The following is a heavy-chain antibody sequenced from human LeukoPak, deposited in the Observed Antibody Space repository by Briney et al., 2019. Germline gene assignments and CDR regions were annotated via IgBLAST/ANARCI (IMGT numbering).Heavy chain of an antibody. CDR2: INPSGGST. CDR3: ARGHGSGSTNWFDP. V-gene: IGHV1-46*01. Sequence: ASVKVSCKASGYTFTSYSMHWVRQAPGQGLEWMGIINPSGGSTSYAQKFRGRVTMTRDMSTSTVYMELSSLRFEDTAVYYCARGHGSGSTNWFDPWGQGTLVTVSS. J-gene: IGHJ5*02. D-gene: IGHD3-10*01. CDR1: GYTFTSYS.